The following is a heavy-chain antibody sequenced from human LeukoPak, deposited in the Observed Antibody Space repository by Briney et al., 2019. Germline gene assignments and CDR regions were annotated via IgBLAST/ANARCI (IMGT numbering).Heavy chain of an antibody. Sequence: SQTLSLTCTVAAGSISSYYWGWIRQPPRKGREWIGYIYSSGTTNYNPSLKSRVTISVNTSKNQFSLKLSSVTAADTAVYYCARGVYIAAAQYGYWGQGTLVTVSS. J-gene: IGHJ4*02. D-gene: IGHD6-13*01. CDR2: IYSSGTT. V-gene: IGHV4-59*01. CDR1: AGSISSYY. CDR3: ARGVYIAAAQYGY.